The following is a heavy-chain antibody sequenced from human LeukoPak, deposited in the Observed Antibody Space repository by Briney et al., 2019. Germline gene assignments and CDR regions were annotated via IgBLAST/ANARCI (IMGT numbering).Heavy chain of an antibody. V-gene: IGHV3-30-3*01. CDR2: ISYDGSNT. D-gene: IGHD3-16*02. Sequence: GRSLRLSCAASGFTFSSHAMHWVRQAPGKGLEWVADISYDGSNTYYADSVKGRFTISRDNSKNTLYLQMNSLRAEDTAVYYCARDGQLYYDYVWGSYLDYWGQGTLVTVSS. J-gene: IGHJ4*02. CDR1: GFTFSSHA. CDR3: ARDGQLYYDYVWGSYLDY.